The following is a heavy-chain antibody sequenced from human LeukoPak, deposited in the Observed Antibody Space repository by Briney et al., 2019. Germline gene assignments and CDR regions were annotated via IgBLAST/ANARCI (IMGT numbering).Heavy chain of an antibody. Sequence: GASVKVSCKASGGTFSSYAISWVRQAPGQGLEWMGGIIPIFGTANYAQKFQGRVTITADESTSTAYMELSSLRSEDTAVYYCARDRYYGSGSYYVHWGQGTLVTVSS. J-gene: IGHJ4*02. CDR1: GGTFSSYA. CDR2: IIPIFGTA. V-gene: IGHV1-69*13. CDR3: ARDRYYGSGSYYVH. D-gene: IGHD3-10*01.